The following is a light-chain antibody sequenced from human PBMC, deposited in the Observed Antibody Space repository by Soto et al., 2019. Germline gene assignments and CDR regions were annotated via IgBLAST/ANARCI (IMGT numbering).Light chain of an antibody. J-gene: IGKJ5*01. Sequence: DIQMTQSPSTLSASAGDRVTITCRASQSITIWLAWYQQKPGKAPKLLIYDASTLESGVPSRFSGSGSGTEFTLTINSLQPDDFATHYRQQFTRFPKTFRQGTRLDIK. CDR2: DAS. CDR3: QQFTRFPKT. V-gene: IGKV1-5*01. CDR1: QSITIW.